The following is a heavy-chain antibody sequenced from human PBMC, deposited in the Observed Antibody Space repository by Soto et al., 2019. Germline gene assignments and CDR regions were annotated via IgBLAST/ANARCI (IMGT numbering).Heavy chain of an antibody. V-gene: IGHV4-59*01. CDR2: IYNTGST. Sequence: SDTLSLTCGVTGGSMSSFYWTWIRQPPGKGLEWIGYIYNTGSTKYNPSLKSRITILVYTSKNQFSLKLRSVTAADTAVYYCARENIAAIDRYYFYGMDVWGRGTTVTVS. D-gene: IGHD6-13*01. CDR1: GGSMSSFY. J-gene: IGHJ6*02. CDR3: ARENIAAIDRYYFYGMDV.